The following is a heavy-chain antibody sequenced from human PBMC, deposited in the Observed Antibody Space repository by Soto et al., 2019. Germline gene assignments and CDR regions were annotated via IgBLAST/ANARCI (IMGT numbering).Heavy chain of an antibody. CDR2: INPSGGST. Sequence: QVQLVQSGAEVKKPGASVKVSCKASGYTFTTYYMHWVRQAPGQGLEWMGIINPSGGSTSYAQNFQGRVTMTRDTSTSTVYMELSSLRSEDTAVYYCGRGPCCGNSSPVDYWGQGTLVTVAS. CDR1: GYTFTTYY. V-gene: IGHV1-46*03. J-gene: IGHJ4*02. D-gene: IGHD5-18*01. CDR3: GRGPCCGNSSPVDY.